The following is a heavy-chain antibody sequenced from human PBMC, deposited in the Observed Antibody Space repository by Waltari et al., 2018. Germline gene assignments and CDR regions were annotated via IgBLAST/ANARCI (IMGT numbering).Heavy chain of an antibody. CDR2: ISGSGAAI. CDR3: AEAGLYVRDYYYDYSMGV. V-gene: IGHV3-23*01. Sequence: EVQLLESGGGLVQPGGSLRLSCAASGFTFSSYAMSWVRQAPGKGLELVSSISGSGAAIYYADSVKGRFTISRDNSKNTLYLQMISLRAEDTAVYYCAEAGLYVRDYYYDYSMGVWGQGTTVTVSS. D-gene: IGHD3-16*01. CDR1: GFTFSSYA. J-gene: IGHJ6*02.